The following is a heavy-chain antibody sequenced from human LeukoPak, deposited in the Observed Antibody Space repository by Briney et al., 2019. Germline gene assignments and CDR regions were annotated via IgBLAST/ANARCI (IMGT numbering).Heavy chain of an antibody. D-gene: IGHD1-26*01. Sequence: PGGSLRLSCAASGFTFSNYNMNWVRQAPGKGLEWVSSITSTSSYIYYADSVKGRFTISRDNAENSLYLQMNSLRVEDTAVYYCARDPYSGSYGDYYYYYMDVWGKGTTVTISS. V-gene: IGHV3-21*01. J-gene: IGHJ6*03. CDR2: ITSTSSYI. CDR1: GFTFSNYN. CDR3: ARDPYSGSYGDYYYYYMDV.